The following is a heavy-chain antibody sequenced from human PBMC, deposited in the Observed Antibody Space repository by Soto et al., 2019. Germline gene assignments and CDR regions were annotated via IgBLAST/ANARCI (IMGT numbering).Heavy chain of an antibody. Sequence: TLYLPCAASGGSISRCGYSWTRLRHPPGKGLEWVGHTYHTGTAYYSPSLKSRVTISVDTSKNQFSLKLTSATAADTAVYYCARDRRSYYSDGSGLDFWGQGTLVTVS. CDR3: ARDRRSYYSDGSGLDF. J-gene: IGHJ4*02. D-gene: IGHD3-22*01. V-gene: IGHV4-30-2*01. CDR2: TYHTGTA. CDR1: GGSISRCGYS.